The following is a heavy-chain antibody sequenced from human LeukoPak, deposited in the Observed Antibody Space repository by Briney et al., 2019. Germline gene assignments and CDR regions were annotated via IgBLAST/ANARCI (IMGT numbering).Heavy chain of an antibody. CDR1: GFTFSSYA. Sequence: PGGSLRLSCAASGFTFSSYAMSWVRQAPGKGLEWVSAISGSGGSTYYADSVKGRFTISRDNSKNTLYLQMNSLRAEDTAVYYCAKDRKAKYCSSTSCYEGWFDPWSQGTLVTVSS. J-gene: IGHJ5*02. D-gene: IGHD2-2*01. V-gene: IGHV3-23*01. CDR2: ISGSGGST. CDR3: AKDRKAKYCSSTSCYEGWFDP.